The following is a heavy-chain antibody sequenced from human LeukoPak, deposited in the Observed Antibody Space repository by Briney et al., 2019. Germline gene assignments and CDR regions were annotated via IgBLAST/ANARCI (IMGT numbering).Heavy chain of an antibody. CDR2: INHSGST. CDR3: ASSAYDFWSGYYARWFDP. V-gene: IGHV4-34*01. D-gene: IGHD3-3*01. Sequence: SETLSLTCAVYGGSFSGYYWSWISRPPGKWLEWIGEINHSGSTNYNPSLKSRVTISVDTSKNQFSLKLSSVTAADTAVYYCASSAYDFWSGYYARWFDPWGQGTPVTVSS. CDR1: GGSFSGYY. J-gene: IGHJ5*02.